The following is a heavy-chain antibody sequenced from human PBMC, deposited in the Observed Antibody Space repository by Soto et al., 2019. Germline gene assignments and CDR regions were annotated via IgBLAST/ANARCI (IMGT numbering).Heavy chain of an antibody. J-gene: IGHJ4*02. D-gene: IGHD5-18*01. CDR1: GYSISSSNW. V-gene: IGHV4-28*01. CDR2: IYYSGST. CDR3: ATNVDTAMGPFDY. Sequence: SETLSLTCAVSGYSISSSNWWGWIRQPPGKGLEWIGYIYYSGSTYYNPSLKSRVTMSVDTSKNQFSLKLSSVTAVDTAVYYCATNVDTAMGPFDYWGQGTLVTVSS.